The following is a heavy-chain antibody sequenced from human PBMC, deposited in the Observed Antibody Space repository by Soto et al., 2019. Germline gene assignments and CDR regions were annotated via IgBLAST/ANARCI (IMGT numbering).Heavy chain of an antibody. CDR2: INPSGEST. Sequence: VASVKVSCKASGNTLTNYYMQWVRQAPGQGLEWMGIINPSGESTGYAQKFQGRVKITRDTSTSTVYMELSSLTSDDSAVYFCATRDLSYSEFWSGYSLDYGVDVWGQGTTVTAP. CDR3: ATRDLSYSEFWSGYSLDYGVDV. J-gene: IGHJ6*02. D-gene: IGHD3-3*01. CDR1: GNTLTNYY. V-gene: IGHV1-46*01.